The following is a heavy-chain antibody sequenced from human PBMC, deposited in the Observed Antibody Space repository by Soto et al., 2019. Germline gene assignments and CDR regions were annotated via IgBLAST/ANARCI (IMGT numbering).Heavy chain of an antibody. CDR3: ARDLSDSSGWYPIYFQH. V-gene: IGHV3-21*01. Sequence: PGGSLRLSCAASGFTFSGYSMNWVRQAPGKGLEWVSSISSSSSYIYYADSVKGRFTISRDNAKNSLYLQMNSLRADDTAVYYCARDLSDSSGWYPIYFQHWGRGTLVTVSS. J-gene: IGHJ1*01. CDR2: ISSSSSYI. CDR1: GFTFSGYS. D-gene: IGHD6-19*01.